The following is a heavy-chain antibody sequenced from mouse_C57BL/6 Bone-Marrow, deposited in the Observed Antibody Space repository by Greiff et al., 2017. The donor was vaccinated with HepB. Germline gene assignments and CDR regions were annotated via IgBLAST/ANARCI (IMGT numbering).Heavy chain of an antibody. V-gene: IGHV5-12*01. CDR3: AREVTTVVAPLGFDV. Sequence: EVHLVESGGGLVQPGGSLKLSCAASGFTFSDYYMYWVRQTPEKRLEWVAYISNGGGSTYYPDTVKGRFTISKDNARNTLYLQMNRLTSEDTAMYYCAREVTTVVAPLGFDVWGTGTTVTVSS. CDR1: GFTFSDYY. J-gene: IGHJ1*03. D-gene: IGHD1-1*01. CDR2: ISNGGGST.